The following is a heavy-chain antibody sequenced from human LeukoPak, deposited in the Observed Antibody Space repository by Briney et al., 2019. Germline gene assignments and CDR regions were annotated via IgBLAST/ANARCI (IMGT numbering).Heavy chain of an antibody. J-gene: IGHJ6*04. CDR2: INHSGST. D-gene: IGHD3-9*01. CDR3: ARGLSGYDILTGYYLYPQDV. V-gene: IGHV4-34*01. CDR1: GGSFSGYY. Sequence: SDTLSLTCAVYGGSFSGYYWSWIRQPPGKGLEWIGEINHSGSTNYNPSLKSRVTISVDTSKNQFSLKLSSVTAADTAVYYCARGLSGYDILTGYYLYPQDVWGKGTTVTVSS.